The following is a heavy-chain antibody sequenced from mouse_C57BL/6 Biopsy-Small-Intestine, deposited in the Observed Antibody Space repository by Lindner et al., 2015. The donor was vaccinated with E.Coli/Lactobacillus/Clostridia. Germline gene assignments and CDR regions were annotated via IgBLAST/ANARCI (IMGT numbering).Heavy chain of an antibody. V-gene: IGHV5-17*01. CDR2: ISSGSSTI. J-gene: IGHJ2*01. Sequence: VQLQESGGGLVKPGGSLKLSCAASGFTLSDYGMHWVRQAPEKGPEWVAYISSGSSTIYYADTVKGRFTISRDNAKNTLFLQMTSLRSEDTAMYYCARRSLDGYYFDYWGQGTTLTVSS. CDR3: ARRSLDGYYFDY. CDR1: GFTLSDYG. D-gene: IGHD2-3*01.